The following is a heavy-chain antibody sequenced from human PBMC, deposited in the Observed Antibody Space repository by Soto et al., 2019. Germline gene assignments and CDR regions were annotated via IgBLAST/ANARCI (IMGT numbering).Heavy chain of an antibody. CDR1: GFTFSIYA. D-gene: IGHD3-10*01. V-gene: IGHV3-30-3*01. CDR2: MSYNGSAQ. CDR3: ARDRGASIRGGMDV. Sequence: QVQLLESGGGVVQPGRSLRLSCAASGFTFSIYAMHWVRQAPGKGLEWVAVMSYNGSAQYYADSVKGRFTISRDNSKKTLYLKINSLRPDETAAYYCARDRGASIRGGMDVWGQGTTVTVSS. J-gene: IGHJ6*02.